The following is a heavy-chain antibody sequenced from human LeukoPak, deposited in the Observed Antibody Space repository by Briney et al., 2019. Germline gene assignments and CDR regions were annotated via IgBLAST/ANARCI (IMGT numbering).Heavy chain of an antibody. CDR3: ARVVTIFGVVIIPGWFDP. J-gene: IGHJ5*02. V-gene: IGHV4-39*01. Sequence: PSETLSLTCTVSGGSISSSSYYWGWIRQPPGKGLEWIGSIYYSGSTYYNPSLKSRVTISVDTSKNQFSLKLSSVTAADTAVYYCARVVTIFGVVIIPGWFDPWGQGTLITVSS. CDR1: GGSISSSSYY. D-gene: IGHD3-3*01. CDR2: IYYSGST.